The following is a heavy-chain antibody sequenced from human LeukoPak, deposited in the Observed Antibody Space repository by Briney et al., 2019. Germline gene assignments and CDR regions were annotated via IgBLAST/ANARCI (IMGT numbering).Heavy chain of an antibody. CDR3: ARVITAAAYNWFDP. V-gene: IGHV1-3*01. CDR2: INAGNGNT. J-gene: IGHJ5*02. CDR1: GYTFTSYA. D-gene: IGHD6-13*01. Sequence: ASVKVSCKASGYTFTSYAMHWVRQAPGQRLEWMGWINAGNGNTKYSQKLQGRVTITRDTSASTAYMELSSLRSEDTAVYYCARVITAAAYNWFDPWGQGTLVTVSS.